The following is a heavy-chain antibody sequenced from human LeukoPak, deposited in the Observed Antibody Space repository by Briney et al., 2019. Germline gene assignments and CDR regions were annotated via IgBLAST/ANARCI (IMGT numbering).Heavy chain of an antibody. Sequence: SETLSLTCTVSGGSISSYYWSWIRQPPGKGLEWIGYIYYSGSTNYNPSLKSRVTISVDTSKNRFSLKLSSVTAADTAVYYCARFIYGDYWGGVDYWGQGTLVTVSS. J-gene: IGHJ4*02. CDR1: GGSISSYY. CDR2: IYYSGST. CDR3: ARFIYGDYWGGVDY. D-gene: IGHD4-17*01. V-gene: IGHV4-59*01.